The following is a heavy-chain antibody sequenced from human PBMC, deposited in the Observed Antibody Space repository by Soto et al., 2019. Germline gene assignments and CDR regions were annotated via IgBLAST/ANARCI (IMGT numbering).Heavy chain of an antibody. CDR3: ARDAGELPVVTVGVFVF. V-gene: IGHV3-23*01. Sequence: GALRLSCAASGFTFSNYAMGWVRQAPGKGLEWVSAFSGSGDSTFYADSVKGRFTVSRDNSKKTLYLQLNSLRDEDTAVYYCARDAGELPVVTVGVFVFWGRGTLVTVSS. CDR2: FSGSGDST. CDR1: GFTFSNYA. D-gene: IGHD3-22*01. J-gene: IGHJ4*02.